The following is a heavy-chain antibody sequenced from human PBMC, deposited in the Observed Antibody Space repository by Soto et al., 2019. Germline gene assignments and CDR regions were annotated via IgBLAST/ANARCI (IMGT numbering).Heavy chain of an antibody. J-gene: IGHJ4*02. CDR1: GFTFSDYY. CDR3: ARDHHRYSGYDYVDY. CDR2: MSSSSSNT. Sequence: QVQLVESGGGLVKPGGSLRLSCAASGFTFSDYYMSWIRQAPGKGLEWVSYMSSSSSNTNYADAVKGRFTISRDNAKNSLYLQMTSLRAEDTAVYYCARDHHRYSGYDYVDYWGQGTLVTVSS. D-gene: IGHD5-12*01. V-gene: IGHV3-11*05.